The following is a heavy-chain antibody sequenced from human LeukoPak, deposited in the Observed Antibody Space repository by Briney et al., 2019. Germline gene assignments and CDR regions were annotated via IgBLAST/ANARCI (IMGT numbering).Heavy chain of an antibody. V-gene: IGHV6-1*01. Sequence: SQTLSLTCAISGDSVSSNNGAWNWIRQSPSRGLEWLGRTYYRSKWYNDYAVPMKGRISINPDTSGNQFSLQVNSVTPEDTAIYYCARDLGTSGWYTFDYWGQGTLVTVSS. CDR3: ARDLGTSGWYTFDY. CDR1: GDSVSSNNGA. D-gene: IGHD6-19*01. CDR2: TYYRSKWYN. J-gene: IGHJ4*02.